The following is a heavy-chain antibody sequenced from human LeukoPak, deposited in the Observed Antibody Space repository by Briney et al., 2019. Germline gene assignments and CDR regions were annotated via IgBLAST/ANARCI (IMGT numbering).Heavy chain of an antibody. D-gene: IGHD2-21*01. CDR1: GFTFARSE. CDR2: SSM. V-gene: IGHV3-48*03. CDR3: ARAGDKGTAYWYFDL. J-gene: IGHJ2*01. Sequence: TGGSLRLSCAAAGFTFARSEMNWVRQAPGKGLEWISSSSMYYADSVKGRFTISRENAKQTLYLQMNSLRPEDTAVYYCARAGDKGTAYWYFDLWGRGTLVTVSS.